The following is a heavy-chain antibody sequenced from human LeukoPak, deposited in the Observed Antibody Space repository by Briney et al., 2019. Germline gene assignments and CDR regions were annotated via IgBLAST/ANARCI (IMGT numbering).Heavy chain of an antibody. CDR1: GFTFSSYA. Sequence: GGSLTLSCAVSGFTFSSYAMSWVSHAPGKGLEWVSAIRGSVASTYYADSVKGRFTISRDHSKHTLCLQMDCLRAEDTGVYYCAKVAKFGHGLWFMFPHQYFFEYGGQGTLVTVST. CDR2: IRGSVAST. CDR3: AKVAKFGHGLWFMFPHQYFFEY. J-gene: IGHJ4*02. V-gene: IGHV3-23*01. D-gene: IGHD3-10*01.